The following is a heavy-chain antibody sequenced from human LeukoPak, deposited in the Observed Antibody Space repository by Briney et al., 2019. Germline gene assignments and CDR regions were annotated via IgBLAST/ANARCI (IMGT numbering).Heavy chain of an antibody. J-gene: IGHJ4*02. CDR3: AKARDDSGNFYPIFDY. Sequence: GGSLRLSCAGSGFSVSNNFMTWVRQAPGKGLERVSIIYSGGNTYYTDSVKGRFTISRDNSKNTLYLQMNSLRVEDTAVYYCAKARDDSGNFYPIFDYWGQGTLVTVSS. CDR2: IYSGGNT. CDR1: GFSVSNNF. D-gene: IGHD3-22*01. V-gene: IGHV3-66*01.